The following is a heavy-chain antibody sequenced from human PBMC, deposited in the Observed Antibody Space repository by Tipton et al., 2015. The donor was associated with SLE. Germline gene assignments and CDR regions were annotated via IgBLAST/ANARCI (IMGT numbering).Heavy chain of an antibody. CDR3: ARVPAFYYYYMDV. CDR2: MYHSGAT. CDR1: NYSISSGYY. D-gene: IGHD2-2*01. V-gene: IGHV4-38-2*02. J-gene: IGHJ6*03. Sequence: TLSLTCTVSNYSISSGYYWGWIRQPPGKGLEWIGSMYHSGATFYNASLKSRVTISVDTSKNQFSLKLSSVTAADTAVYYCARVPAFYYYYMDVWGKGTTVTVSS.